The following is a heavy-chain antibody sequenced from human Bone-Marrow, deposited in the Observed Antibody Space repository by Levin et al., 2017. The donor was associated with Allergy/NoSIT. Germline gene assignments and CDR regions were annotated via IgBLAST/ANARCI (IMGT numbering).Heavy chain of an antibody. D-gene: IGHD6-13*01. V-gene: IGHV3-30-3*01. CDR3: GRERSGIASGGRGLDY. Sequence: GESLKISCAVSGFTFSNYIMQWIRQVPGKGLEWVARISFDGTSKIYGDSVRGRFTVSSDNSDNTLYLQMNSLRPDDTAVYYCGRERSGIASGGRGLDYWGQGTLVTVSS. CDR1: GFTFSNYI. CDR2: ISFDGTSK. J-gene: IGHJ4*02.